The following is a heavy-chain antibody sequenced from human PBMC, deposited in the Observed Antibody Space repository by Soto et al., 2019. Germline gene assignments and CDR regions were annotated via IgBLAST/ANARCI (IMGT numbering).Heavy chain of an antibody. D-gene: IGHD6-13*01. CDR1: GGSSNDYY. CDR2: IYYSGST. V-gene: IGHV4-59*08. CDR3: ASGEWGDSSLYYYYSSMDV. J-gene: IGHJ6*03. Sequence: SENLCLTESVSGGSSNDYYWSWIRQPPGKGLEWIGYIYYSGSTNYNPSLKSRVTISVDTSKNQFSLKLSSVTAADTAVYYCASGEWGDSSLYYYYSSMDVWGKGTTVTGSS.